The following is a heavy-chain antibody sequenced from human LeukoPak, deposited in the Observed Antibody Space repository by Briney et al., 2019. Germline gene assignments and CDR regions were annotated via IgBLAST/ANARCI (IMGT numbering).Heavy chain of an antibody. CDR2: VYYSGTT. Sequence: PSETLSLTCTVSGDSINSNNYYWGWIRQSPGKGLDWIGSVYYSGTTYYNPPLKSRVTISIDTSRNQFSLRLRSVSAADTAIYYCSRAPIMIFGLNYHYMDVWGKGTTATVSS. CDR3: SRAPIMIFGLNYHYMDV. CDR1: GDSINSNNYY. V-gene: IGHV4-39*07. D-gene: IGHD3/OR15-3a*01. J-gene: IGHJ6*03.